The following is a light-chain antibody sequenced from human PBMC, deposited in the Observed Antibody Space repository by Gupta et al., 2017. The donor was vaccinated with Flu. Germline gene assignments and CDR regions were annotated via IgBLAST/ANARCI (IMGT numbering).Light chain of an antibody. J-gene: IGLJ3*02. V-gene: IGLV2-11*01. CDR2: DVT. CDR3: CSYAGIYTWV. CDR1: SSDVGGYNY. Sequence: QSAMTQPRSVSGSPGQSVTISCPGTSSDVGGYNYVSWYQHHPGKAPKLIIYDVTKRPSGVPDRFSGSKSGNTASLTISGLQAEDEADYYCCSYAGIYTWVFGGGTKLTVL.